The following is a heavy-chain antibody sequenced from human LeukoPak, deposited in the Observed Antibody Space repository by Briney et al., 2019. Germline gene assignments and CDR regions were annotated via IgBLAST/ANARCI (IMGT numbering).Heavy chain of an antibody. J-gene: IGHJ4*02. CDR1: GFTFSSYG. CDR3: AKPRPILGVGLYYFDY. Sequence: GGSLRLSCAASGFTFSSYGMHWVRQAPGKGLEWVAVISYDGSNKYYADSVKGRFTISRDNSKNTLYLQMNSLRAEDTAVYYCAKPRPILGVGLYYFDYWGQGTLVTVSS. V-gene: IGHV3-30*18. D-gene: IGHD3-3*02. CDR2: ISYDGSNK.